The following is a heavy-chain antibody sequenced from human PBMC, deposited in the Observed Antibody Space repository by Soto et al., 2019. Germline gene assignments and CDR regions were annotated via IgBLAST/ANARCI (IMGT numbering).Heavy chain of an antibody. D-gene: IGHD1-26*01. CDR3: ARSGELLQTFDS. Sequence: GGSLRLSCVVSGVSFSDYSMNWVRQAPGKGLEWVSLITGNSEYKYYAGSVKGRFTVSRDNAKNSLCLQMNSLTVEDTAVYYCARSGELLQTFDSWGQGTLVTVSS. V-gene: IGHV3-21*06. CDR1: GVSFSDYS. J-gene: IGHJ4*02. CDR2: ITGNSEYK.